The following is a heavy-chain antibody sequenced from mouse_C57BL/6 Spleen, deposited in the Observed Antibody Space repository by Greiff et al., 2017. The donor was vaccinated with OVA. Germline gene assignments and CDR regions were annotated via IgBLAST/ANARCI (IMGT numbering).Heavy chain of an antibody. CDR1: GYAFTNYL. J-gene: IGHJ1*03. V-gene: IGHV1-54*01. CDR2: INPGSGGT. D-gene: IGHD2-2*01. CDR3: ARGRLPLYWYFDV. Sequence: QVHLKESGAELVRPGTSVKVSCKASGYAFTNYLIEWVKQKPGQGLEWIGVINPGSGGTNYNEKFKGKATLTADKSSSTAYMQLSSLTSEDSAVYFCARGRLPLYWYFDVWGTGTTVTVSS.